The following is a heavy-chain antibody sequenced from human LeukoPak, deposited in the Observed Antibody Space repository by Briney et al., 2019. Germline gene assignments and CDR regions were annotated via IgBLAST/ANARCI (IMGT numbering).Heavy chain of an antibody. V-gene: IGHV1-2*02. Sequence: GASVKVSCKASGYTFTGYFIHWVRQAPGQGLEWMGWINPNNGGTKYAQKFQDRVTMTRDTSISTAYMELSRLRSDDTAVYYCAAVDIRLNYYYYMDVWGKGTTVTVSS. CDR1: GYTFTGYF. CDR3: AAVDIRLNYYYYMDV. D-gene: IGHD5-12*01. CDR2: INPNNGGT. J-gene: IGHJ6*03.